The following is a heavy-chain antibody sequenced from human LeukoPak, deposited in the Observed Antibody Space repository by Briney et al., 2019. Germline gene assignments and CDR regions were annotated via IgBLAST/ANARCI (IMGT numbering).Heavy chain of an antibody. CDR1: GFTFSSYG. CDR3: ARGVQYSSSWATINYYFDY. V-gene: IGHV3-30*02. CDR2: IRYDGSNK. J-gene: IGHJ4*02. Sequence: GGSLRLSCAASGFTFSSYGMHWVRQAPGKGLEWVAFIRYDGSNKYYADSVKGRFTISRDNSKNTLYLQMNSLRAEDTAVYYCARGVQYSSSWATINYYFDYWGQGTLVTVSS. D-gene: IGHD6-13*01.